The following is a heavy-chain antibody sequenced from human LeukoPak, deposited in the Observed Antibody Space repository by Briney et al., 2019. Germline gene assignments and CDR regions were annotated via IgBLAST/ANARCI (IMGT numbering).Heavy chain of an antibody. V-gene: IGHV3-49*04. Sequence: GGSLRLSCAASGFTPGDHAMTWVRQAPGKGLERVAFIRSNAYRGTTEYAPSVKGRFSISRDDSKSVVYLQMNGLKSEDTAVYYCSRGPIQLWMHNGMDVWGQGTTVTVSS. CDR1: GFTPGDHA. J-gene: IGHJ6*02. D-gene: IGHD5-24*01. CDR2: IRSNAYRGTT. CDR3: SRGPIQLWMHNGMDV.